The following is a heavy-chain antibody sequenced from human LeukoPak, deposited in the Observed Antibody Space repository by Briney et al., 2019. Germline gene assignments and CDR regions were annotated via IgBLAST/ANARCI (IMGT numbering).Heavy chain of an antibody. CDR1: DDSITMYY. CDR2: VDHTGST. Sequence: SETLSLTCTVSDDSITMYYWTWIRQPPGKGLEWIGYVDHTGSTKFNPSLNGRVSISRDTPNNFFSLRLRSVTAADTAVYFCARGRVSSSTWYSTYYYFFYMDFWGKGTTVTVSS. V-gene: IGHV4-59*01. D-gene: IGHD4-11*01. J-gene: IGHJ6*03. CDR3: ARGRVSSSTWYSTYYYFFYMDF.